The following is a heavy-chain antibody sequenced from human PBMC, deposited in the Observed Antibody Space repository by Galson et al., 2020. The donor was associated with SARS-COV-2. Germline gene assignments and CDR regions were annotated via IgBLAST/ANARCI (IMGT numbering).Heavy chain of an antibody. CDR3: ARGGWGSCSSTSCHPRGYYYYYMDV. CDR1: GGTFSSYA. D-gene: IGHD2-2*01. Sequence: ASVKVSCKASGGTFSSYAISWVRQAPGQGLEWMGGIIPIFGTANYAQKFQGRVTITTDESTSTAYMELSSLRSEDTAVYYCARGGWGSCSSTSCHPRGYYYYYMDVWGKGTTVTVSS. CDR2: IIPIFGTA. V-gene: IGHV1-69*05. J-gene: IGHJ6*03.